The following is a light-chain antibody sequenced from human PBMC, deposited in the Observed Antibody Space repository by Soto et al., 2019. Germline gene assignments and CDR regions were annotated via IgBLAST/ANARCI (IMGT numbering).Light chain of an antibody. CDR2: EVT. V-gene: IGLV2-8*01. CDR3: SSYTGDRHFYV. CDR1: GSDFGTYNF. J-gene: IGLJ1*01. Sequence: QSALTHPPSASGSPGQSVSISFPGTGSDFGTYNFVSWYQQHPGKAPKLLIYEVTKRPSGVPDRFSGSKSGNTASLTVSGLQAEDEAEYFCSSYTGDRHFYVFGTGTKVTVL.